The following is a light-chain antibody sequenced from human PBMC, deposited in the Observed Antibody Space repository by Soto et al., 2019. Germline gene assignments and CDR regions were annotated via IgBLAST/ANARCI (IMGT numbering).Light chain of an antibody. Sequence: EIVLTQSPATLSLSPGERATLSCRASQSVSSYLAWYQQKPGQAPRLLIYDASNRATGIPARFSGSGSGTDFTLPISSREPEDFAVYYCRQRSNWPPWTFGQGTKLEIK. CDR2: DAS. CDR1: QSVSSY. J-gene: IGKJ1*01. CDR3: RQRSNWPPWT. V-gene: IGKV3-11*01.